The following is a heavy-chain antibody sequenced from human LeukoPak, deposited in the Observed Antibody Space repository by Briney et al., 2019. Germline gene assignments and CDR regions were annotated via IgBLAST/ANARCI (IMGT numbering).Heavy chain of an antibody. J-gene: IGHJ5*02. CDR2: INHSGST. CDR3: ALQYFDWLSIRAYNWFDP. Sequence: ASETLSLTCAVYGGSFSGYYWSWIRQPPGKGLEWIGEINHSGSTNYNPSLKSRVTISVDTSKNQFSLKLSSVSAADTAVYYCALQYFDWLSIRAYNWFDPWGQGTLVTVSS. CDR1: GGSFSGYY. D-gene: IGHD3-9*01. V-gene: IGHV4-34*01.